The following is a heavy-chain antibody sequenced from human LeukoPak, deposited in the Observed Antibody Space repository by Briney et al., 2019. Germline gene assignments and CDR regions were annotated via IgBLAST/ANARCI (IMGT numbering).Heavy chain of an antibody. CDR3: ARLGPVTKDHYCDY. V-gene: IGHV3-7*01. D-gene: IGHD4-17*01. CDR1: GFSFTTYW. J-gene: IGHJ4*02. CDR2: INQDESSQ. Sequence: GGSLRLSCAASGFSFTTYWMGWVRQAPGKGLEGVANINQDESSQYYVDAVRGRFTISRDNAKNSLNLQMNSLRGEDTAVYFCARLGPVTKDHYCDYWGQGTLVTVSS.